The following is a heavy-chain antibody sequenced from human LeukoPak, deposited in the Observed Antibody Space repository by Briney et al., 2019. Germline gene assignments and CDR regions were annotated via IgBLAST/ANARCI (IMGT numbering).Heavy chain of an antibody. D-gene: IGHD2-15*01. CDR3: VRHLSAGRPAFDI. Sequence: SETLSLTCTVSGGSIDSYYWSWIRQPPGKGLEWIGYIYYSGSTNYNPSLKSRVTISVDTSNNKFSLKLTSLTAADTAVYYCVRHLSAGRPAFDIWGQGTMVTVSS. CDR2: IYYSGST. V-gene: IGHV4-59*08. CDR1: GGSIDSYY. J-gene: IGHJ3*02.